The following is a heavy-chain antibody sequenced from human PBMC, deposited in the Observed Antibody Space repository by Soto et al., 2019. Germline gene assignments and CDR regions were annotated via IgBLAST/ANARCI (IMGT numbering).Heavy chain of an antibody. CDR2: ISYDGSNK. J-gene: IGHJ4*02. V-gene: IGHV3-30*03. CDR1: GFTFSSYG. Sequence: GGSLRLSCAASGFTFSSYGMHWVRQAPGKGLEWVAVISYDGSNKYYADSVKGRFTMSRDESKSSLYLQMNSLKIEDTAVYYCARVIVVVAGTTHHYYFDYWGQGTLVTVSS. CDR3: ARVIVVVAGTTHHYYFDY. D-gene: IGHD2-15*01.